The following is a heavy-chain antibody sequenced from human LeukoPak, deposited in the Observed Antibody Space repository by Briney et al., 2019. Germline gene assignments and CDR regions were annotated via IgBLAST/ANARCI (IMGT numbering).Heavy chain of an antibody. CDR2: IYYSGST. D-gene: IGHD5-18*01. CDR3: AGYSNTAMGIDY. J-gene: IGHJ4*02. V-gene: IGHV4-59*01. CDR1: GGSISSYY. Sequence: SETLSLTCTVSGGSISSYYWSWIRQPPEKGLEWIGYIYYSGSTNYNPSLKSRVTISVDTSKNQFSLKLSSVTAADTAVYYCAGYSNTAMGIDYWGQGTLVTVSS.